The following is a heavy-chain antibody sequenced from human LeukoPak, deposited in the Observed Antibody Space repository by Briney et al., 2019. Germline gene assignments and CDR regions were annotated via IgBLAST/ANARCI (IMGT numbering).Heavy chain of an antibody. CDR3: ARAAPYSGSYVSSPLPLYY. D-gene: IGHD1-26*01. Sequence: GGSLRLSCAVSGFPVRNNYMSWVRQAPGKGLEWVSVLYSAGSAYYGDSVKGRFTISTDDSKNTLYLQMNSLRAEDTAVYYCARAAPYSGSYVSSPLPLYYWGQGTLVTVSS. CDR2: LYSAGSA. J-gene: IGHJ4*02. V-gene: IGHV3-53*01. CDR1: GFPVRNNY.